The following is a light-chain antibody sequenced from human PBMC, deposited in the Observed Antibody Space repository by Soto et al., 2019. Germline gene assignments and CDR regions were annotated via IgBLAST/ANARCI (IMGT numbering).Light chain of an antibody. CDR2: GAS. Sequence: EIVMTQSPATLSVSPGERATLSCRASQSVSSNLAWYQQKPGQAPMLLIYGASTSATGIPARFSGSRSGTEFTLTISSLQSEDFAVYYCQQYNNWPPTFGQGTRLEIK. V-gene: IGKV3-15*01. CDR3: QQYNNWPPT. J-gene: IGKJ5*01. CDR1: QSVSSN.